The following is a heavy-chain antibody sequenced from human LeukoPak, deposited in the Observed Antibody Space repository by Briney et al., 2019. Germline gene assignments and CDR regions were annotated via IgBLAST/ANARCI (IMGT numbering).Heavy chain of an antibody. CDR3: VRAQGTYYSGLGSRV. D-gene: IGHD3-10*01. J-gene: IGHJ4*02. CDR2: IKEDGSEK. CDR1: GFTFSGYW. Sequence: GGSLRLSCVASGFTFSGYWMSWVRQAPGKGLEWVANIKEDGSEKYYVDSVKGRFTISRDNAKNSLYLQMNSLRVEDTAVYYCVRAQGTYYSGLGSRVWGQGTLVTVSS. V-gene: IGHV3-7*01.